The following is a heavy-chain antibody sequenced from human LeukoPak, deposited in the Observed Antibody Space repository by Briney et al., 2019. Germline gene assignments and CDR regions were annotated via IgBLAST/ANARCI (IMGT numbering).Heavy chain of an antibody. V-gene: IGHV3-23*01. D-gene: IGHD2/OR15-2a*01. CDR3: AKAKETFSEFDY. Sequence: GGSLRLSCAASGFTFSSYAMSWVRQAPVQGLEWVSTINDSGDSTYYADSVKGRFTISRDYSKNTLYLQINSLRAEDTALYYCAKAKETFSEFDYWGQGTLVTVSS. CDR1: GFTFSSYA. CDR2: INDSGDST. J-gene: IGHJ4*02.